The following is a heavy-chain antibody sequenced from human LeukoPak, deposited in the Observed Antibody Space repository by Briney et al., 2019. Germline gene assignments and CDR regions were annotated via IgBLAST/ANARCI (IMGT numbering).Heavy chain of an antibody. CDR1: GFFFDDYG. CDR3: VKDRDFWSGLDV. D-gene: IGHD3-3*01. Sequence: PEGSLRLSCAASGFFFDDYGMHWVRQVPGKGLEWVSGISWQSNTRKYADSVRGRFTISRDNAKNSLYLRMNSLRLEDTALYYCVKDRDFWSGLDVWGQGTMVTVS. V-gene: IGHV3-9*01. J-gene: IGHJ6*02. CDR2: ISWQSNTR.